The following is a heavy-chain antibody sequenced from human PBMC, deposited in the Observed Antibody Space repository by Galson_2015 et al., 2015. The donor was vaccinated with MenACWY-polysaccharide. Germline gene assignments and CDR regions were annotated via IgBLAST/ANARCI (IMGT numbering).Heavy chain of an antibody. V-gene: IGHV3-74*01. J-gene: IGHJ4*02. D-gene: IGHD6-25*01. CDR3: ARVQGGYSNGWHQPYYFDY. CDR1: GFTFSSYW. Sequence: SLRLSCAASGFTFSSYWMHWVRQAPGKGLVWVSRISSDGSSTSYAGSVKGRFTISRDNAKNTLHLQMSSLRAEDTAVYYCARVQGGYSNGWHQPYYFDYSGQGTLVTVSS. CDR2: ISSDGSST.